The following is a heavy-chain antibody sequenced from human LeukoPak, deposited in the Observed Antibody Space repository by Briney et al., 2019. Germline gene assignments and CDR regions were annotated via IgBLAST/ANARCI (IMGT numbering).Heavy chain of an antibody. J-gene: IGHJ4*02. Sequence: PSETLSLTCTVSGGSISSGDYYWSWIRQPPGKGLEWIGYIYYSGSTYYNPSLKSRVTISVDTSKNQFSLKLSSVTAADTAVYYCARASVGRGDYVAYFDYWGQGTLVTVSS. V-gene: IGHV4-30-4*01. CDR1: GGSISSGDYY. D-gene: IGHD4-17*01. CDR3: ARASVGRGDYVAYFDY. CDR2: IYYSGST.